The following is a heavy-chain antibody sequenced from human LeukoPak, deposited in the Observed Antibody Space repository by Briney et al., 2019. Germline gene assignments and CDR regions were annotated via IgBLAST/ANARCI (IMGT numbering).Heavy chain of an antibody. D-gene: IGHD3-16*01. CDR2: MNPNSGNT. Sequence: GASVKVSCKASGYTFTSYDINWVRQATGQGLEWMGWMNPNSGNTGYAQKFQGRVTITRNTSISTAYMELSSLRSEDTAVYYCARDMPNYVWGSYRTSGIDYWGQGTLVTVSS. CDR3: ARDMPNYVWGSYRTSGIDY. J-gene: IGHJ4*02. CDR1: GYTFTSYD. V-gene: IGHV1-8*03.